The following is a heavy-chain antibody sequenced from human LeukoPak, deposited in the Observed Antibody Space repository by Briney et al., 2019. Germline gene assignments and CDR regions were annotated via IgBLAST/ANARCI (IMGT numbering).Heavy chain of an antibody. D-gene: IGHD3-22*01. V-gene: IGHV1-2*02. CDR1: GYTFTGYY. J-gene: IGHJ4*02. Sequence: GASVKVSCKASGYTFTGYYVHWVRQAPGQGLEWMGWINPNGGGTNYAQKFQGRVTMTRDTSIGTVYMELSRLRSDDTAVYYCARDGRNIGYYGFLDYWGQGTLVTVSS. CDR2: INPNGGGT. CDR3: ARDGRNIGYYGFLDY.